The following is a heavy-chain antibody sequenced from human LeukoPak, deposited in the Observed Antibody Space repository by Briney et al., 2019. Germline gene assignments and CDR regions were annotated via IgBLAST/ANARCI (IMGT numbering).Heavy chain of an antibody. CDR2: IYSGGST. CDR1: GFTVSSNY. Sequence: GSLRLSCAASGFTVSSNYMSWVRQAPGKGLEWVSVIYSGGSTYYADSVKGRFTISRDNSKNTLYLQMNSLRAEDTAVYYCARESSTSVRTFDYWGQGTLVTVSS. D-gene: IGHD2-2*01. J-gene: IGHJ4*02. V-gene: IGHV3-66*01. CDR3: ARESSTSVRTFDY.